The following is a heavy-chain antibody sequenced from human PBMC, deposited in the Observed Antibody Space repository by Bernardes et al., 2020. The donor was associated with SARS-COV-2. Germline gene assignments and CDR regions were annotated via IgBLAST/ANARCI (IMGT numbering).Heavy chain of an antibody. CDR3: AKDYCDSDCDFFDH. J-gene: IGHJ4*02. D-gene: IGHD2-21*02. Sequence: GWSLRRSCAASGFSVGEYAMSWVRQAPGKGLEWVSGISGSGDITNYADSVKGRFTISRDISKNTVYLQMNTLRAGDTAIYYCAKDYCDSDCDFFDHWGQGTLVTVSS. V-gene: IGHV3-23*01. CDR2: ISGSGDIT. CDR1: GFSVGEYA.